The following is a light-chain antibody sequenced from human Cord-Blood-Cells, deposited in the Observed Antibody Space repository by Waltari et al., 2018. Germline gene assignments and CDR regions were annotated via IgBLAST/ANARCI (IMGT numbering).Light chain of an antibody. V-gene: IGLV2-8*01. CDR3: SSYAGSNNYV. J-gene: IGLJ1*01. CDR2: EVS. CDR1: SSDVVGYIY. Sequence: QSALTQPPSASGPPGQSATISCTGTSSDVVGYIYVPWYQQHPAKAPKLMIYEVSKRPSGVPDRFSGSKPGNTASLTVSELQAEDDADYYYSSYAGSNNYVFGTGTKVTVL.